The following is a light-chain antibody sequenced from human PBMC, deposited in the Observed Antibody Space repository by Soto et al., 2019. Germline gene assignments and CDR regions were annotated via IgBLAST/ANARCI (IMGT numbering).Light chain of an antibody. V-gene: IGKV1-12*01. J-gene: IGKJ4*01. CDR1: QGIRTW. CDR3: QQANSLPLT. CDR2: GAN. Sequence: DIQMTQSPSSVSASVGDKVTITCRASQGIRTWLAWYQQRPGKAPQLLIFGANILETGVPSRFAGSGSGTDFTLTISSLQPEDFATYYCQQANSLPLTFGGGTRVDI.